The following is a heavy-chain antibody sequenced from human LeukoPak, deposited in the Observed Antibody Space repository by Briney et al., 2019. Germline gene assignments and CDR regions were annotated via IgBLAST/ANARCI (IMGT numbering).Heavy chain of an antibody. CDR1: GGSTSNYY. D-gene: IGHD6-19*01. V-gene: IGHV4-38-2*02. CDR2: IYHSGST. Sequence: SETLSLTCTVSGGSTSNYYWGWIRQPPGKGLEWIGSIYHSGSTYYNPSLKSRVTISVDTSKNQFSLKLSSVTAADTAVYYCARDNRIAVAGLDYWGQGTLVTVSS. CDR3: ARDNRIAVAGLDY. J-gene: IGHJ4*02.